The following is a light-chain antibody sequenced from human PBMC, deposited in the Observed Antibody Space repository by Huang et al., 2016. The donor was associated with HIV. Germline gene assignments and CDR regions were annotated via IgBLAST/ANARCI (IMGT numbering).Light chain of an antibody. CDR1: QGITSS. CDR3: HQYYSTPLT. J-gene: IGKJ4*01. Sequence: DVQMTQSPSSLSASVGDRVTITCRASQGITSSLAWFQQKPGKAPKLLIHAASRWQSGVPSRFSGSESGTDFTLGISSLQPEDFAIYYCHQYYSTPLTFGGGTKVEIK. CDR2: AAS. V-gene: IGKV1-NL1*01.